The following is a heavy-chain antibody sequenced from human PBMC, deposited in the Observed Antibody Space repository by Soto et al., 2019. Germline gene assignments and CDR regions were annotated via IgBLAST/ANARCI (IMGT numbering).Heavy chain of an antibody. CDR2: ISGSGGST. D-gene: IGHD3-3*01. CDR3: AKEPYYDFWSGENWFDP. J-gene: IGHJ5*02. Sequence: EVQLLESGGGLVQPGGSLRLSCAASGFTFSSYAMSWVRQAPGKGLEWVSAISGSGGSTYYADSVKGRFTISRDNSKNTLYLQMNSLRAEDTAVYYCAKEPYYDFWSGENWFDPWGQGTLVTVSS. V-gene: IGHV3-23*01. CDR1: GFTFSSYA.